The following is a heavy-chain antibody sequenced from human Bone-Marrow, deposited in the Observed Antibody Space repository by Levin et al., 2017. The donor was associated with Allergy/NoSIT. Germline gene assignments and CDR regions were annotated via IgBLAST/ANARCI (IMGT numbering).Heavy chain of an antibody. CDR2: ISSSQST. Sequence: SETLSLTCTVSGGSINNYYWSWIRLPPGKGLEWIGHISSSQSTNYNPSLKSRLTMSIDTSKSQISLKLSSVTAADPALYYCARLYSAWYGVYWGPGILVTVSS. D-gene: IGHD6-19*01. V-gene: IGHV4-59*08. CDR3: ARLYSAWYGVY. J-gene: IGHJ4*02. CDR1: GGSINNYY.